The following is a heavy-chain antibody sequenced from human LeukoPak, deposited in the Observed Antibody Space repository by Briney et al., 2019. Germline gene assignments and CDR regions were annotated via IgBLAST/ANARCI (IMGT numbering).Heavy chain of an antibody. V-gene: IGHV5-51*01. D-gene: IGHD5-12*01. CDR1: GYSFTSYW. Sequence: GESLKISCKGSGYSFTSYWIGWVRQMPGKGLEWMGIIYPGDSDTRYSPSFQGQVTISADKSISTAYPQWSSLKASDTAMYYCARQGTWIENWFDPWGQGTLVTVSS. CDR2: IYPGDSDT. J-gene: IGHJ5*02. CDR3: ARQGTWIENWFDP.